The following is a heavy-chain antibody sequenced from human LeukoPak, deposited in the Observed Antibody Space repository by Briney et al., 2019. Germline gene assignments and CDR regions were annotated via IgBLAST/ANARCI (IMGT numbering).Heavy chain of an antibody. Sequence: GGSLRLSCAASGFTFSSYWMSWVRQAPGKGLEWVAIIKQDGSEKYYVDSVKGRFTISRDNAKNSLYLQMNSLRAEDTAVYYCARDNWNGDFDYWGQGTLVTVSS. D-gene: IGHD1-20*01. J-gene: IGHJ4*02. CDR2: IKQDGSEK. CDR1: GFTFSSYW. V-gene: IGHV3-7*01. CDR3: ARDNWNGDFDY.